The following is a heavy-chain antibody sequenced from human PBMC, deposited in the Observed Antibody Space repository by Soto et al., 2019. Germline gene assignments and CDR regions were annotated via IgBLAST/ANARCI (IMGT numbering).Heavy chain of an antibody. CDR3: ARDPGQDEAMDY. CDR1: GFAFSNFG. J-gene: IGHJ4*02. Sequence: QVQVVESGGGVVQPGRSLRLSCVGSGFAFSNFGTHWVRQAPGKGLEWVAVIWHNGNNKDYADYAKGRFTISRDNSKNILYLEMNSLRVEDTAVYYCARDPGQDEAMDYWGQGTLVTVSS. V-gene: IGHV3-33*01. CDR2: IWHNGNNK.